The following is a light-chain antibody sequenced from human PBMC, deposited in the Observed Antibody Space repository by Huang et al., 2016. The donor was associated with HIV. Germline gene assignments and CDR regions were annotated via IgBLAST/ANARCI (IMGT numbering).Light chain of an antibody. CDR1: QSLLHSNGYNY. Sequence: DIVMTQSPLSLPVTPGEPASISCRSSQSLLHSNGYNYLDWYLQKPGQSPQLLIYLGSNRGSGVPDRFSGSGSGTDFTLKISRVEAEDVGVYYCMQVLQTPCFGGGTKVEIK. J-gene: IGKJ4*01. CDR2: LGS. CDR3: MQVLQTPC. V-gene: IGKV2-28*01.